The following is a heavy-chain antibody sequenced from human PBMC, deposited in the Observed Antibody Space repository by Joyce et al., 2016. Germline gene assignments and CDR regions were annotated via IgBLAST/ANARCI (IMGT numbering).Heavy chain of an antibody. V-gene: IGHV4-39*01. CDR2: IHYTGST. J-gene: IGHJ4*02. CDR1: GGSISSKSYY. Sequence: QLQLQESGPGVVKPSETLSLTCSVSGGSISSKSYYWGWIRQAPGKGPEWIGNIHYTGSTYYNPSLKSQKRRLTISVDTSKNQFSLTINSVTAADTAVYYCAKLAMEVLPSLDFWGQGILVIVSS. D-gene: IGHD5-24*01. CDR3: AKLAMEVLPSLDF.